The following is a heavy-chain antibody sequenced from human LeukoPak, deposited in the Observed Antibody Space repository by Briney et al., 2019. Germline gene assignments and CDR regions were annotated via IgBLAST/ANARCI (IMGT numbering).Heavy chain of an antibody. CDR1: GFTFSSYA. Sequence: GGSLRLSCAASGFTFSSYAMHWVRQAPGKGLEWVAVISYDGSNKYYADSVKGRFTTSRDNSKNTLYLQMNSLRAEDTAVYYCARAINYGSGSYYKYYYYYYGMDVWGKGTTVTVSS. D-gene: IGHD3-10*01. CDR3: ARAINYGSGSYYKYYYYYYGMDV. CDR2: ISYDGSNK. V-gene: IGHV3-30*04. J-gene: IGHJ6*04.